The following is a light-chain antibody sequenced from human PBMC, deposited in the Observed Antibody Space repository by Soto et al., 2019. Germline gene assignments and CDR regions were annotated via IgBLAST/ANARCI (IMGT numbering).Light chain of an antibody. CDR2: GAS. CDR1: QSVSSSY. Sequence: EIVLTQSPGTLSLSPGERATLSCRASQSVSSSYLAWYQQKPGQAPRLLIYGASSRATGITDRFSGSGSGTDFTLTISRLEPEDFAVYYCQQYGSSMYIFGPGTKLEIK. CDR3: QQYGSSMYI. V-gene: IGKV3-20*01. J-gene: IGKJ2*01.